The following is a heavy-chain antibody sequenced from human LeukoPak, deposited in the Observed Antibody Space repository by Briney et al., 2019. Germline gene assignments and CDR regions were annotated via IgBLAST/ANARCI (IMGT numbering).Heavy chain of an antibody. CDR1: GGSISSSSYY. V-gene: IGHV4-39*07. Sequence: PSETLSLTCTVSGGSISSSSYYWGWIRQPPGKGLEWIGSIYYSGSTYYNPSLKSRVTISVDTSKNQFSLKLSSVTAADTAVYYCATLGFGKLLPDYWGQGTLVTVSS. J-gene: IGHJ4*02. D-gene: IGHD3-10*01. CDR2: IYYSGST. CDR3: ATLGFGKLLPDY.